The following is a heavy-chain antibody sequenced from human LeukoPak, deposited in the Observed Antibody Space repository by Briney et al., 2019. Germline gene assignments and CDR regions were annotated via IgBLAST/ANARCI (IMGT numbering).Heavy chain of an antibody. J-gene: IGHJ4*02. V-gene: IGHV1-46*01. CDR3: ARDLRLYGPGSYYNLRGPDFDY. CDR1: GYTFTSYY. Sequence: ASVKVSCKASGYTFTSYYMHWVRQAPGQGLEWMGIINPSGGSTSYAQKFQGRVTMTRDTSTSTVYMELSSLRSEDTAVYYCARDLRLYGPGSYYNLRGPDFDYWGQGTLVTVSS. D-gene: IGHD3-10*01. CDR2: INPSGGST.